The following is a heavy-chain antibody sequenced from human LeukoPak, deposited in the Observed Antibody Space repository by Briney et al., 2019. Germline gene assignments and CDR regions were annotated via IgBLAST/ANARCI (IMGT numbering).Heavy chain of an antibody. CDR2: VSGSGDST. D-gene: IGHD6-13*01. V-gene: IGHV3-23*01. J-gene: IGHJ4*02. CDR3: AQVGQYGSSWYLIDY. Sequence: GGSLRLSCAASGFTFSPYARSWVRQAPGRGLEWVSTVSGSGDSTYFADSVKGRFTISRDNSKNTLFLQMNSLRAEDTAVYYCAQVGQYGSSWYLIDYWGLGTLVTVSS. CDR1: GFTFSPYA.